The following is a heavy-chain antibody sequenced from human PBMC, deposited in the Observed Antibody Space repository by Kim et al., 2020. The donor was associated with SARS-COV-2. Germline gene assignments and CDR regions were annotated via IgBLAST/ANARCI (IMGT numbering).Heavy chain of an antibody. CDR1: GFTFSSYS. CDR2: ISSSSRNI. CDR3: ARVGTSGWTPDY. V-gene: IGHV3-48*02. Sequence: GGSLRLSCAASGFTFSSYSINWVRQAPGKGPEWVSYISSSSRNIFYADSVKGRFTISRDNAKNSVYLQMNSLRDEDTAVYYCARVGTSGWTPDYLGQGTLVTVSS. D-gene: IGHD6-19*01. J-gene: IGHJ4*02.